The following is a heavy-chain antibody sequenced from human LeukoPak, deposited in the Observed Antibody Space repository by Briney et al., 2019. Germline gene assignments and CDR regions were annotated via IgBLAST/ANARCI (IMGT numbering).Heavy chain of an antibody. D-gene: IGHD1-1*01. CDR2: TYYRSKWYN. J-gene: IGHJ4*02. Sequence: SQNLSLTCAMSGDRVSSSSGAWNWIRQSPSRGLEWLGRTYYRSKWYNDYAVSVKSRLTINPDTSKNQFSLHLNSVTPEDTAVYYCARRVRGTTASFDSGGQGTLVTVSS. CDR3: ARRVRGTTASFDS. CDR1: GDRVSSSSGA. V-gene: IGHV6-1*01.